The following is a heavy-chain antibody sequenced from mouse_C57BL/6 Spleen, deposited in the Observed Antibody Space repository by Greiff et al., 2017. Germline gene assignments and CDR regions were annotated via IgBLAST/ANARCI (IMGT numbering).Heavy chain of an antibody. D-gene: IGHD2-13*01. V-gene: IGHV5-4*01. J-gene: IGHJ4*01. Sequence: EVQVVESGGGLVKPGGSLKLSCAASGFTFSSYAMSWVRQTPEKRLEWVATISDGGSYTYYPDNVKGRFTISRDNAKNNLYLQMSHLKSEDTAMYYCARRGDWGAMDYWGQGTSVTVSS. CDR2: ISDGGSYT. CDR1: GFTFSSYA. CDR3: ARRGDWGAMDY.